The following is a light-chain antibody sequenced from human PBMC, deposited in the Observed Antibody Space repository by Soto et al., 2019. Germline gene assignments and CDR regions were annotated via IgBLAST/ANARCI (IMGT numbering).Light chain of an antibody. CDR2: DAS. CDR1: ESVNTF. Sequence: EIVLTQSPATLSLSPGERATLSCRASESVNTFLVWYQQRPGQAPRLLIHDASHRAAGTPARFSGSGFGTDFTLTISSLEPEDAAVYYCQQRSNWPPITFGQGTRLEIK. J-gene: IGKJ5*01. CDR3: QQRSNWPPIT. V-gene: IGKV3-11*01.